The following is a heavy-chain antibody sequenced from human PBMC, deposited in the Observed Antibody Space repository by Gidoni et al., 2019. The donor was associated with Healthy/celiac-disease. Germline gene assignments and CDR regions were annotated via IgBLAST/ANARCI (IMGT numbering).Heavy chain of an antibody. Sequence: EVQLVESGGGLVQPGGSLRLSCAASGFTFSSYATSWVRQAPGQGLEWVAAISGSGGSTYYADSVKGRFTISRDNSKNTLYLQMNSRRAEDTAVYYCAKVGPPFTIFGVVTVNYYYGMDVWGQGTTVTVSS. V-gene: IGHV3-23*04. D-gene: IGHD3-3*01. CDR2: ISGSGGST. CDR1: GFTFSSYA. J-gene: IGHJ6*02. CDR3: AKVGPPFTIFGVVTVNYYYGMDV.